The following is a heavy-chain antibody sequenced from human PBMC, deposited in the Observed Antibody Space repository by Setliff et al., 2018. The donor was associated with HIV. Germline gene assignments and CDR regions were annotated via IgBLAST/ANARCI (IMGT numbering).Heavy chain of an antibody. D-gene: IGHD6-6*01. Sequence: GGSLRLSCVASGFAFSDYWMSWVRQAPGKGLEWVATINEDGSKKYYGVSVKGRFTISRDNAKNSLYLQMNSLRAEDTAVYYCARGHYSSSSGWGQGALVTVSS. CDR3: ARGHYSSSSG. CDR2: INEDGSKK. CDR1: GFAFSDYW. V-gene: IGHV3-7*03. J-gene: IGHJ4*02.